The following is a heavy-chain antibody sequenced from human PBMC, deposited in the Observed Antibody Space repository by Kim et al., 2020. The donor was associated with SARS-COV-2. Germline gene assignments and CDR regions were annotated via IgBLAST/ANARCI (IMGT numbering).Heavy chain of an antibody. CDR1: GGSISSGGYY. J-gene: IGHJ3*02. D-gene: IGHD3-10*01. V-gene: IGHV4-31*03. CDR2: IYYSGST. Sequence: SETLSLTCTVSGGSISSGGYYWSWIRQHPGKGLEWIGYIYYSGSTYYNPSLKSRVTISVDTSKNQFSLKLRSVTAADTAVYYCARAVSPYYYGSGSLGAFDIWGQGTMVTVSS. CDR3: ARAVSPYYYGSGSLGAFDI.